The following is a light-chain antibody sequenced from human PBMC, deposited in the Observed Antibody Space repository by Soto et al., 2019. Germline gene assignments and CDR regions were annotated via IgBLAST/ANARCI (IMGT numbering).Light chain of an antibody. CDR2: EVT. V-gene: IGLV2-14*01. Sequence: QSALTQPASVSGSPGQSITVSCTGTSSDVGGHNYVSWFQQHPGQAPKLLIYEVTTRPSGVSTRFSGSKSGNTASLTISGLQAEDEADYHCSSYSTSGTLFVFGPGTKVTVL. CDR1: SSDVGGHNY. CDR3: SSYSTSGTLFV. J-gene: IGLJ1*01.